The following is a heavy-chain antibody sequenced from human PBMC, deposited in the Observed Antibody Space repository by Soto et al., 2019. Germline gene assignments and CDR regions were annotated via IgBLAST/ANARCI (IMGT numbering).Heavy chain of an antibody. CDR1: GFTFSSYA. V-gene: IGHV3-23*01. J-gene: IGHJ4*02. Sequence: EVQLLESGGGLVQPGGSLRLSCAASGFTFSSYAMSWVRQAPGTGLEWVSAMSGSGGSTYYADSVKGRFTISRDNSNNTVYLQMNSRRAEDTAVYYCAKTAEVVPAAIGAPPYYFDYWGQGTLVTVSS. CDR2: MSGSGGST. CDR3: AKTAEVVPAAIGAPPYYFDY. D-gene: IGHD2-2*01.